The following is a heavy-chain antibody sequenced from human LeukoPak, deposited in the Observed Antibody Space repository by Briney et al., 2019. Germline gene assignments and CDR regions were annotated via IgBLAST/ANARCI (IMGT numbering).Heavy chain of an antibody. D-gene: IGHD3-22*01. CDR1: GFSMSVYW. V-gene: IGHV3-7*01. Sequence: GGSLRHSCEASGFSMSVYWMGWVRQAPGKGLEWVGNIKQDGSERNYVDSVKGRFTISRDNAKKSLYLQMNSLRAEDTAVYYCARDWGAYYHFFDYWGQGTLVTVSS. J-gene: IGHJ4*02. CDR2: IKQDGSER. CDR3: ARDWGAYYHFFDY.